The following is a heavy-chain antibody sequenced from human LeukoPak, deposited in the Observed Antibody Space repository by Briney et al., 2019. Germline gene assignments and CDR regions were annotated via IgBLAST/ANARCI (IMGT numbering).Heavy chain of an antibody. V-gene: IGHV4-34*01. D-gene: IGHD3-10*01. J-gene: IGHJ4*02. CDR2: INHSGST. Sequence: PSETLSLTCAVYGGSFSGYYWSWIRQPPGKGLEWIGEINHSGSTNYNPSLKSRVTISVDTSKNQFSLKLSSVTAADTAVYYCARGFVAMVLGGTHFDYWGQGTLVTVSS. CDR3: ARGFVAMVLGGTHFDY. CDR1: GGSFSGYY.